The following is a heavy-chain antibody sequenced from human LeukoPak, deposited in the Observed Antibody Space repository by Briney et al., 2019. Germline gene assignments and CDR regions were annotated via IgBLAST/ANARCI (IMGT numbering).Heavy chain of an antibody. CDR2: ISAYNGNT. J-gene: IGHJ4*02. CDR3: ARDRPFYGSGSYYNADY. D-gene: IGHD3-10*01. Sequence: ASVKVSWKASGYTFTSYGISWVRQAPGQGLEWMGRISAYNGNTNYAQKLQGRVTMTTDTSTSTAYMELRSLRSDDTAVYYCARDRPFYGSGSYYNADYWGQGTLVTVSS. V-gene: IGHV1-18*01. CDR1: GYTFTSYG.